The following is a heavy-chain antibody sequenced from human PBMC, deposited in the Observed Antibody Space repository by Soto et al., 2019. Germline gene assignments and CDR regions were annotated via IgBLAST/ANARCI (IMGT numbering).Heavy chain of an antibody. D-gene: IGHD2-15*01. CDR3: ASLYCSGGSCFSEFDY. CDR1: GGSFSGYY. CDR2: INHSGNT. Sequence: SETLSLTCAVYGGSFSGYYWSWIRQPPGKGLEWIGEINHSGNTNYNPSLKSRVTISVDTSKNQFSLKLSSVTAADTAVYYCASLYCSGGSCFSEFDYWGQGTLVTVSS. J-gene: IGHJ4*02. V-gene: IGHV4-34*01.